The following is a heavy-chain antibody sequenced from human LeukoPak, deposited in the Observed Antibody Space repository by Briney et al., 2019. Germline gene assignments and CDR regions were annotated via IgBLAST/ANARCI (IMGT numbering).Heavy chain of an antibody. Sequence: GRSLRLSCVTSGFTFSNHAMHRVRQGPGKGLEWVAVISDDGSTKLYADSVKGRFTISRDNSKNTLFLQINSLRPEDTAVYYCARVDDLDAFDIWGQGTLVAVSS. V-gene: IGHV3-30*04. CDR2: ISDDGSTK. CDR3: ARVDDLDAFDI. D-gene: IGHD2-2*03. J-gene: IGHJ3*02. CDR1: GFTFSNHA.